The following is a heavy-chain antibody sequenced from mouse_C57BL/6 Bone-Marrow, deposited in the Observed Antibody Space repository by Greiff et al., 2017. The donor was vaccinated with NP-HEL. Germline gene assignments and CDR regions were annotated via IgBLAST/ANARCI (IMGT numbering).Heavy chain of an antibody. Sequence: QVHVKQPGAELVKPGASVKLSSKASGYTFTSYWMHWVKQRPGRGLEWIGRIDPNSGGTKYNEKFKSKATLTVDKPYSTAYMQLSSLTSEDSAVYYCANYGSTLRDAMDYWGQGTSVTVSS. CDR3: ANYGSTLRDAMDY. CDR1: GYTFTSYW. CDR2: IDPNSGGT. J-gene: IGHJ4*01. V-gene: IGHV1-62-3*01. D-gene: IGHD1-1*01.